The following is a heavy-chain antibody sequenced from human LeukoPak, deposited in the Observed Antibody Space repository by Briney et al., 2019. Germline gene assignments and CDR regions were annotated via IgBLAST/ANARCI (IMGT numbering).Heavy chain of an antibody. Sequence: VSVKVSCKASGYIFTGYYMHWVRQAPGQGLEWMGWINPNSGGTNYAQKFQGRVTMTRDTSISTAYMELSRLRSDDTAVYYCARAAYDSNWFDPWGQGTLVTVSS. CDR2: INPNSGGT. CDR3: ARAAYDSNWFDP. D-gene: IGHD2-21*01. J-gene: IGHJ5*02. V-gene: IGHV1-2*02. CDR1: GYIFTGYY.